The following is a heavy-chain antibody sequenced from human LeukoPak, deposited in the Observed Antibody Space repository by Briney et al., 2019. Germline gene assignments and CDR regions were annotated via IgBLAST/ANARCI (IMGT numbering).Heavy chain of an antibody. D-gene: IGHD3-9*01. Sequence: SETLSLTCTVSGGSISSSSYYWGWIRQPPGKGLEWIGGIYYSGSTYYNPSLKSRVTISVDTSKNQFSLKLSSVTAADTAVYYCATLRYFDWLLWDWGQGTLVTVSS. CDR1: GGSISSSSYY. V-gene: IGHV4-39*07. CDR3: ATLRYFDWLLWD. CDR2: IYYSGST. J-gene: IGHJ4*02.